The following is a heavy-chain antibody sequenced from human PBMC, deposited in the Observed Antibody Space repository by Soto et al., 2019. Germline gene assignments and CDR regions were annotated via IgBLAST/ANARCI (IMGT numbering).Heavy chain of an antibody. D-gene: IGHD6-6*01. V-gene: IGHV4-31*03. CDR2: IYYSGST. CDR1: GCSISSGGYY. CDR3: ARASYSSSSWDD. Sequence: SETLSLTCTVSGCSISSGGYYWSWIRQHPGKGLEWIGYIYYSGSTYYNPSLKSRVTISVDTSKNQFSLKLSSVTAADTAVYYCARASYSSSSWDDWGQGTLVTVSS. J-gene: IGHJ4*02.